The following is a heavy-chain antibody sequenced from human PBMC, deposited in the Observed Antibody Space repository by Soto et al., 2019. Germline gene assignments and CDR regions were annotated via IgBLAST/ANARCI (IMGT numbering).Heavy chain of an antibody. CDR1: GYTFTAYG. CDR3: ARDVPDTNLFYYYYGMDA. CDR2: ISTSNGNT. J-gene: IGHJ6*02. D-gene: IGHD3-10*01. Sequence: QVHLVQSGAEVKKPGASVRVSCKASGYTFTAYGISWVRQAPGQGLEWLGWISTSNGNTNYAHNVQGRVTMTTDTSTNTAFMELWSLRSDDTAVYYCARDVPDTNLFYYYYGMDAWGQGTTVTVSS. V-gene: IGHV1-18*01.